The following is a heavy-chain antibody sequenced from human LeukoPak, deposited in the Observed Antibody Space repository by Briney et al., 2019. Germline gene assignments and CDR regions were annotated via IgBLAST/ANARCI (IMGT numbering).Heavy chain of an antibody. D-gene: IGHD2-15*01. CDR3: ARQFCSGGSCYSVYDY. V-gene: IGHV5-51*01. J-gene: IGHJ4*02. CDR1: GYSFTSYW. Sequence: GESLKISCKGSGYSFTSYWIGWVRPMPGKGLEWMGIIYPGDSDTRYSPSFQGQVTISADKSISTAYLQWSSLKASDTAMYYCARQFCSGGSCYSVYDYWGQGTLVTVSS. CDR2: IYPGDSDT.